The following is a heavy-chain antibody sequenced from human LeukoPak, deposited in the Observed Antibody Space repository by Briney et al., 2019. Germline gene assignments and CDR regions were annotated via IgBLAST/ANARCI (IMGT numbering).Heavy chain of an antibody. CDR2: IYYSGST. D-gene: IGHD3-9*01. CDR3: ARGQYDILTGYYLQFDY. Sequence: SETLSLTCAVYGGSFSGYYWSWIRQPPGKGLEWIGSIYYSGSTYYNPSLTSRVTILVDTSKNQFSLKLSSVTAADTALYYCARGQYDILTGYYLQFDYWGQGTLVTVSS. V-gene: IGHV4-34*01. J-gene: IGHJ4*02. CDR1: GGSFSGYY.